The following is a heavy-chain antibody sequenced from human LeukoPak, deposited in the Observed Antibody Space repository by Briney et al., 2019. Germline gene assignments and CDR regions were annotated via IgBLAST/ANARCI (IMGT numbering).Heavy chain of an antibody. J-gene: IGHJ6*03. CDR1: GFTFSDYY. CDR3: ARDYYGSGNYYYYYYMDV. V-gene: IGHV3-11*04. CDR2: ISSSGSTI. D-gene: IGHD3-10*01. Sequence: GGSLRLSCAASGFTFSDYYMSWLRQAPGKGLEWVSYISSSGSTIYYADSVKGRFTISRDNAKNSLYLQMNSLRAEDTAVYYCARDYYGSGNYYYYYYMDVWGKGTTVTVSS.